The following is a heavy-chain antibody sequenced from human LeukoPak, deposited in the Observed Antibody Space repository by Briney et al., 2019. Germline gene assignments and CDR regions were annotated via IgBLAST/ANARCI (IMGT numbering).Heavy chain of an antibody. V-gene: IGHV4-61*02. CDR3: ARYTYGVSFDY. J-gene: IGHJ4*02. CDR1: NGSISSGEYY. CDR2: IYTSGST. Sequence: TSQTLSLTCTVSNGSISSGEYYGSWIRQPAGKGLDWIGRIYTSGSTNYNPSLKGRVSISLDTSKSQFSLRLRSVTAADTAMYYCARYTYGVSFDYWGQGTLVTVSS. D-gene: IGHD5-18*01.